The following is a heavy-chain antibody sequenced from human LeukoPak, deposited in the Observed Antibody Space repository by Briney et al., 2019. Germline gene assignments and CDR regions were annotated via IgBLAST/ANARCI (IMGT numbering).Heavy chain of an antibody. CDR1: GFTFSSYA. CDR3: ARDGLGYYDSSGYDY. CDR2: ISSSGSTT. D-gene: IGHD3-22*01. J-gene: IGHJ4*02. V-gene: IGHV3-23*01. Sequence: PGGSLGLSCAVSGFTFSSYAMSWVRQAPGKGLEWVSGISSSGSTTYYADSVKGRFTISRDNSKNTLYLQMNSLRAEDTAVYYCARDGLGYYDSSGYDYWGQGTLVTVSS.